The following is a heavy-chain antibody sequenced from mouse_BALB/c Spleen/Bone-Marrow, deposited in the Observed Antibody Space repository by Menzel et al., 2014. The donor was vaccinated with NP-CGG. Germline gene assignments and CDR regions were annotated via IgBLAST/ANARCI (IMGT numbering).Heavy chain of an antibody. J-gene: IGHJ3*01. D-gene: IGHD2-3*01. CDR1: GYSFTGYN. CDR2: IDPHYGNT. V-gene: IGHV1-39*01. Sequence: EVQLVESGPELEKPGASVKISCKASGYSFTGYNMNWVKQSSGKSLEWIGNIDPHYGNTTYNQKFKGKATLTVDKSSSTAYMQLKSLTSEDSVVYYCAIKSYEGGFAYWGQGTLVTVSA. CDR3: AIKSYEGGFAY.